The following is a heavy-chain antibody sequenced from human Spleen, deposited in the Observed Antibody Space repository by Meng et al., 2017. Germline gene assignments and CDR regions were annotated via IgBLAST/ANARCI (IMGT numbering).Heavy chain of an antibody. J-gene: IGHJ6*02. V-gene: IGHV3-7*01. Sequence: GESLKISCAASGFTFSSYWMSWVRQAPGKGLEWVANIKQDGSEKYYVDSVKGRFTISRDNAKNTLYLQMNSLRAEDTAVYYCARRRTYYDILTGTHYYYGMDVWGQGTTVTVSS. D-gene: IGHD3-9*01. CDR3: ARRRTYYDILTGTHYYYGMDV. CDR1: GFTFSSYW. CDR2: IKQDGSEK.